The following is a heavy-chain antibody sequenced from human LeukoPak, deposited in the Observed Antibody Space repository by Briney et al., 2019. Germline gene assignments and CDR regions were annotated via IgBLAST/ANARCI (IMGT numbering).Heavy chain of an antibody. CDR2: ITNSGSIL. D-gene: IGHD6-13*01. Sequence: GGSLRLSCAASGFTFSDYYMTWIRQAPGKGLERVAYITNSGSILYYADSVKGRFTISRDNAKNSLFLQMNSLRAEDTAVYYCARDGSRSWTLNTWFDPWGQGTQVTVSS. V-gene: IGHV3-11*04. CDR3: ARDGSRSWTLNTWFDP. J-gene: IGHJ5*02. CDR1: GFTFSDYY.